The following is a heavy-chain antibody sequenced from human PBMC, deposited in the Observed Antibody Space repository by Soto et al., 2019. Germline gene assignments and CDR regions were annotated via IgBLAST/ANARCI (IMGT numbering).Heavy chain of an antibody. D-gene: IGHD3-9*01. Sequence: ASVKVSCKASGYTFTSYYMHWVRQAPGQGLEWMGIINPSGGSTSYAQKFQGRVTMTRDTSTNTVYMELSSLRSEDTAVYYCARDEIYDILTGYYARFDYWGQGTLVTVSS. V-gene: IGHV1-46*01. J-gene: IGHJ4*02. CDR2: INPSGGST. CDR1: GYTFTSYY. CDR3: ARDEIYDILTGYYARFDY.